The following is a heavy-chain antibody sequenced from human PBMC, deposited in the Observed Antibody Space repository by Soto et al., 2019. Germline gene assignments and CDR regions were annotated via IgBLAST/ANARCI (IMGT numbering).Heavy chain of an antibody. J-gene: IGHJ4*02. CDR2: INAGNGNT. CDR3: AREAAVYDILTGPLGY. CDR1: GYTFTSYA. Sequence: ASVKVSCKASGYTFTSYAMHWVRQAPGQRLEWMGWINAGNGNTKYSQKFQGRVTITRDTSASTAYMELSSLRSEDTAVYYCAREAAVYDILTGPLGYWGQGTLVTVS. V-gene: IGHV1-3*01. D-gene: IGHD3-9*01.